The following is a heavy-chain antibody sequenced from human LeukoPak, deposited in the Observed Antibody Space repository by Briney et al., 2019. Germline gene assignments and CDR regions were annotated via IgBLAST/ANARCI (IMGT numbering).Heavy chain of an antibody. V-gene: IGHV3-30-3*01. J-gene: IGHJ4*02. CDR1: GFTFSSYA. CDR2: ISYDGSNK. CDR3: ARGRGPPTRPQNHYFDY. Sequence: QPGGSLRLSCAASGFTFSSYAMHWVRQAPGKGLEWVAVISYDGSNKYYADSVKGRFTISRDNSKNTLYLQMNSLRAEDTAVYYCARGRGPPTRPQNHYFDYWGQGTLVTVSS. D-gene: IGHD6-25*01.